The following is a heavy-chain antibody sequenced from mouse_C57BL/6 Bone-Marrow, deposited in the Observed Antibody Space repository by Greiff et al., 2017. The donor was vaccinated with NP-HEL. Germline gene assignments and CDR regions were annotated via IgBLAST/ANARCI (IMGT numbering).Heavy chain of an antibody. D-gene: IGHD1-1*01. CDR1: GYTFTSYW. Sequence: QVQLQQSGAELVKPGASVKMSCKASGYTFTSYWITWVKQRPGQGLEWIGDIYPGSGSTNYNEKFKSKATLTVDTSSSTAYMPLSSLTSEDSAVYYCARDYGGVDYWGQGTTLTVSS. CDR3: ARDYGGVDY. CDR2: IYPGSGST. V-gene: IGHV1-55*01. J-gene: IGHJ2*01.